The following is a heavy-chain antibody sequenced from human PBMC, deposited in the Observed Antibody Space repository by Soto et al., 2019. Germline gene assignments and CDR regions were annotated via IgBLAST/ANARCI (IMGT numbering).Heavy chain of an antibody. CDR2: IHHSGKT. CDR1: GASITSSNL. D-gene: IGHD2-8*02. J-gene: IGHJ3*02. CDR3: AREPSQWCTGGACFDAFDI. Sequence: QVRLQESGPGLVKPSGTLSLTCSVSGASITSSNLWSWVRQPPGKGLEWIGEIHHSGKTNYNPSVESRVTISVDKSKNLFPVQLTSVTAADTAVYYCAREPSQWCTGGACFDAFDIWGRGTLLTVSS. V-gene: IGHV4-4*02.